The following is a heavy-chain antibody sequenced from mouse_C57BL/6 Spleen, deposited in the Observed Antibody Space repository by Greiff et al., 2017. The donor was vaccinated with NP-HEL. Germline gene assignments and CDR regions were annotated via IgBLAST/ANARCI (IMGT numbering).Heavy chain of an antibody. CDR2: IDPSDSYT. V-gene: IGHV1-50*01. D-gene: IGHD2-5*01. Sequence: QVQLQQPGAELVKPGASVKLSCKASGYTFTSYWMQWVKQRPGQGLEWIGEIDPSDSYTNYNQKFKGKATLTVDTSSSTAYMQLSSLTSEDSAVYYCAKGYSNYAWFAYWGQGTLVTVSA. J-gene: IGHJ3*01. CDR1: GYTFTSYW. CDR3: AKGYSNYAWFAY.